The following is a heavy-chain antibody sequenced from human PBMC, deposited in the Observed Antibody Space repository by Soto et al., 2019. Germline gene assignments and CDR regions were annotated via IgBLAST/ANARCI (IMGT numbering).Heavy chain of an antibody. D-gene: IGHD3-16*01. CDR1: GFTFSSYG. CDR2: IWYDGSNK. J-gene: IGHJ4*02. V-gene: IGHV3-33*01. Sequence: QVQLVESGGGVVQPGRSLRLSCAASGFTFSSYGMHWVRQAPGKGLEWVAVIWYDGSNKYYADSVKGRFTISRDNSKNTLYLQMNSLRAEDTAVYYCARDSSLLGFDYWGQRTLVTVSS. CDR3: ARDSSLLGFDY.